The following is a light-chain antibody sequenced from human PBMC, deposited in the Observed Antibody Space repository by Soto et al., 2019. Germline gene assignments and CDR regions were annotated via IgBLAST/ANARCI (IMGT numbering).Light chain of an antibody. CDR2: GAS. Sequence: EIVMTQSPATLSVSPGERATLSCRASQSVASNLAWYQHKPGWAPRLLIFGASTRATGIPARFSGSGSGTEFTLTISSLQSEDFAVYYCQQYHNWPPLTFGGGTKVDVK. CDR3: QQYHNWPPLT. V-gene: IGKV3D-15*01. J-gene: IGKJ4*01. CDR1: QSVASN.